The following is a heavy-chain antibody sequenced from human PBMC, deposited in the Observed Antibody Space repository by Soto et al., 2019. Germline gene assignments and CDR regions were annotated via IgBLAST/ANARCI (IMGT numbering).Heavy chain of an antibody. CDR3: ARSGTAGHRGFDI. Sequence: QVQLVQSGAEMREPGSSVKVSCKASGGTFSSSAINWLRQAPGQGPEWMGGIIPTFGTANYIEKFRGRVTITADTSTSTAYMEVSSLTSEDAAMYFCARSGTAGHRGFDIWGQGTMVTVSS. CDR1: GGTFSSSA. J-gene: IGHJ3*02. CDR2: IIPTFGTA. V-gene: IGHV1-69*06. D-gene: IGHD6-19*01.